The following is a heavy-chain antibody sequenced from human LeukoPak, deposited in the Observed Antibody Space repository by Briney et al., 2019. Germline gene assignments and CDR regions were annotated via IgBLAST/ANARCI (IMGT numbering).Heavy chain of an antibody. Sequence: GGSLRLSCAASGFTFSTHSMYWVREAPGKGLEWVSSISASSNFIHYAESVRGRFTISRDNAKNSLYLQMNSLGAQDTAVYYCARPATGYCSSAGCHWDSWGQGTLVTVSS. CDR3: ARPATGYCSSAGCHWDS. CDR2: ISASSNFI. V-gene: IGHV3-21*01. J-gene: IGHJ4*02. CDR1: GFTFSTHS. D-gene: IGHD2-2*01.